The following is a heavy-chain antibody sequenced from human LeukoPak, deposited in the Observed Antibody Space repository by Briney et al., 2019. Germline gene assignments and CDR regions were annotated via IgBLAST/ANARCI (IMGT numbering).Heavy chain of an antibody. J-gene: IGHJ4*02. D-gene: IGHD3-10*01. CDR1: GGSFSGYY. CDR2: INHSGST. Sequence: SETLSLACAVYGGSFSGYYWSWIRQPPGKGLEWIGEINHSGSTNYNPSLKSRVTISVDTSKNQFSLKLSSVTAADTAVYYCARRGGSGRSFDYWGQGTLVTVSS. CDR3: ARRGGSGRSFDY. V-gene: IGHV4-34*01.